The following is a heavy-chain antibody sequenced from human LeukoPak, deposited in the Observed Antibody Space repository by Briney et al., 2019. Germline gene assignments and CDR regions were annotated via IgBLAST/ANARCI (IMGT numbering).Heavy chain of an antibody. Sequence: GGSLRPSCAASGVNVSSHYMNWVRRAPGKGLEWVSVIYGVDGTSYADSVKGRFTISRDNSKNTVYLQMNSLRAEDTAVYYCASDLVYWGQGTLVTVSS. D-gene: IGHD2-8*02. CDR2: IYGVDGT. V-gene: IGHV3-53*01. CDR1: GVNVSSHY. J-gene: IGHJ4*02. CDR3: ASDLVY.